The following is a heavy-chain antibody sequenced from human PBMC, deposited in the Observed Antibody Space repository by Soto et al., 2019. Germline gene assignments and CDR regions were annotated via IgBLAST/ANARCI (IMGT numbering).Heavy chain of an antibody. CDR2: ISYDGSNK. CDR1: GFTFSSYA. Sequence: LRLSCAASGFTFSSYAMHWVRQAPGKGLEWVAVISYDGSNKYYADSVKGRFTISRDNSKNTLYLQMNSLRAEDTAVYYCASSEMATITYAFDIWGQGTMVTVSS. D-gene: IGHD5-12*01. J-gene: IGHJ3*02. V-gene: IGHV3-30-3*01. CDR3: ASSEMATITYAFDI.